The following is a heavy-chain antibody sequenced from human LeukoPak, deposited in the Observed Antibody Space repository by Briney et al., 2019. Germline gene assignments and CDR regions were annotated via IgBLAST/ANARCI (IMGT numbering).Heavy chain of an antibody. CDR3: ARERDGSGNFHFDQ. D-gene: IGHD3-10*01. V-gene: IGHV3-21*01. CDR2: ISSSSSYI. CDR1: GFTFRSYS. J-gene: IGHJ4*02. Sequence: PGGSLRLSCEASGFTFRSYSMNWVRQAPGKGLEWVSSISSSSSYIYYADSVKGRFTISRDDAKNSLYLQMNSLRAEDTAVYYCARERDGSGNFHFDQWGQGTLVTVSS.